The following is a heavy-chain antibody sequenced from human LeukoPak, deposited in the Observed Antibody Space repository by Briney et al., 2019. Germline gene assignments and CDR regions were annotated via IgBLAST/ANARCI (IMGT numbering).Heavy chain of an antibody. J-gene: IGHJ4*02. CDR2: ISSGGSYI. CDR3: ARGPALYCTSSSCLDGVD. CDR1: GFTFSDYA. D-gene: IGHD2-2*01. Sequence: GKSLRLSCAASGFTFSDYAMNWVRQAPGKGLEWVSSISSGGSYISYADSVKGRFTVSRDNAKDSLFLQMRSLRDEDTAVYYCARGPALYCTSSSCLDGVDWGQGTLVSVSS. V-gene: IGHV3-21*01.